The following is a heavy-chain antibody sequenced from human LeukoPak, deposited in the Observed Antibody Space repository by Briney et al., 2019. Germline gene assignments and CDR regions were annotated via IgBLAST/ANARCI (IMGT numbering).Heavy chain of an antibody. D-gene: IGHD6-6*01. J-gene: IGHJ4*02. V-gene: IGHV3-21*04. CDR1: GFTFSSYS. CDR2: ISSSSSYI. CDR3: AKDRLIAARPAYFDY. Sequence: PGGSLRLSCAASGFTFSSYSMNWVRQAPGKGLEWVSSISSSSSYIYYADSVKGRFTISRDNAKNSLYLQMNSLRAEDTAVYYCAKDRLIAARPAYFDYWGQGTLVTVSS.